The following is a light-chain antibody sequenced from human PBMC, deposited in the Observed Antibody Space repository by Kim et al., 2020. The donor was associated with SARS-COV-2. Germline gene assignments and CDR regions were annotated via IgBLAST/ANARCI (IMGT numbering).Light chain of an antibody. CDR2: DVR. Sequence: GQSITISCSGTSSDIGNSNAGYWYQQHSGKAPRLIIYDVRDRPSGVSTRFSGSKSANMASLTISGLQSEDEAYYFCCSTSNSLDYIFGTGTKVTVL. J-gene: IGLJ1*01. CDR3: CSTSNSLDYI. V-gene: IGLV2-14*03. CDR1: SSDIGNSNA.